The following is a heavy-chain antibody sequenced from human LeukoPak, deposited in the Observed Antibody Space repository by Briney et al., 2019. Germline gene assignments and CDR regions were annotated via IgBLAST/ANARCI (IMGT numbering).Heavy chain of an antibody. CDR1: GYTFTGYY. V-gene: IGHV1-8*02. J-gene: IGHJ4*02. CDR3: ARGSQDGSGI. D-gene: IGHD3-10*01. CDR2: MNPNSGNT. Sequence: ASVKVSCKASGYTFTGYYMHWVRQAPGQGLEWMGWMNPNSGNTGYAQKFQGRVTMTRNTSISTAYMELSSLRSEDTAVYYCARGSQDGSGIWGQGTLVTVSS.